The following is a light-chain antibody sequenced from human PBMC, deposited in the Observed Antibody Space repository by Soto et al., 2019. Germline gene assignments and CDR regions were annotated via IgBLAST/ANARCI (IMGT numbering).Light chain of an antibody. V-gene: IGLV2-14*01. CDR1: SSDVGDYNY. Sequence: QPVLTQPASVSGSPGQSITISCTGTSSDVGDYNYVSWYQQHPGKAPKLMIYDVSNRPSGVSNRFSGSKSGNTASLTISGLQAEDEADYYCSSYTSSSTRVFGGGTKVTVL. CDR2: DVS. CDR3: SSYTSSSTRV. J-gene: IGLJ2*01.